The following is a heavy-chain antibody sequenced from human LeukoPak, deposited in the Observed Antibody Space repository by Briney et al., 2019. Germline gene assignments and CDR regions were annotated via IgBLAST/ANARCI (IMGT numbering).Heavy chain of an antibody. CDR3: TRDIAGYHDSSGYFYLDY. J-gene: IGHJ4*02. Sequence: GGSLRLSCTASGFTFGDYTVSWVRQAPGQGLEWVGFIRSKAYGGTTEYAASVKGRFTISRDDSKSIAYLQMNSLRTEDTAVYYCTRDIAGYHDSSGYFYLDYWGQGTLVTVSS. D-gene: IGHD3-22*01. V-gene: IGHV3-49*04. CDR1: GFTFGDYT. CDR2: IRSKAYGGTT.